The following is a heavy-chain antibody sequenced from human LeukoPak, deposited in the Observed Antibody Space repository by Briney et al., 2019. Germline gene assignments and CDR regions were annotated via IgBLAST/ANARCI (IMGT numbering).Heavy chain of an antibody. CDR3: ARDRIAAAVLDY. J-gene: IGHJ4*02. D-gene: IGHD6-13*01. CDR2: MSPNSGNT. V-gene: IGHV1-8*02. CDR1: GYTFTTYD. Sequence: ASVKCSCKASGYTFTTYDINWVRQATGQGLEWMGWMSPNSGNTGYAQKFQGRVTMTTDTSTNTAYMELRSLRSDDTAVFFCARDRIAAAVLDYWGQGTLVTVSS.